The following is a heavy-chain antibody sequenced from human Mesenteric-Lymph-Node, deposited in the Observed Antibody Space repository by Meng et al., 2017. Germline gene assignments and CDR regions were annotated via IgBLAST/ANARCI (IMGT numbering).Heavy chain of an antibody. CDR3: ARESGYSSSWTSRYYFDY. CDR1: GFTFSSYA. J-gene: IGHJ4*02. D-gene: IGHD6-13*01. V-gene: IGHV3-23*01. Sequence: GESLKISCAASGFTFSSYAMSWVRQAPGKGLEWVSGINSGGSATYYADSVKGRFTISRDNSKNTLYMQMNSLRAEDTAVYYCARESGYSSSWTSRYYFDYWGQGTLVTVSS. CDR2: INSGGSAT.